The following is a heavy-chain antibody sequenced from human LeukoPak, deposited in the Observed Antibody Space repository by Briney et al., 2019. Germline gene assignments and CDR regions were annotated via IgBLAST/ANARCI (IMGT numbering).Heavy chain of an antibody. V-gene: IGHV4-61*02. CDR1: GGSISSGNYY. J-gene: IGHJ4*01. CDR3: ARDRLASFDF. D-gene: IGHD3-3*02. CDR2: IYTTGST. Sequence: SQTLSLTCTVSGGSISSGNYYWSWIRQPAGKGLEWIGRIYTTGSTNYNPSLKSRVTISVDTSKNQFSLKLGFVTAADTAVYYCARDRLASFDFWGHGTLVTVSS.